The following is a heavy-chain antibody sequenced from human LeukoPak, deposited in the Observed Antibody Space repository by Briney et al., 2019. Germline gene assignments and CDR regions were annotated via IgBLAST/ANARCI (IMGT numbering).Heavy chain of an antibody. CDR2: IRYDGSNK. Sequence: PGGSLRLSCAASGFTFSSYGMHWVRQAPGKGLEWVAFIRYDGSNKYYADSVKGRFTISRDNSKNTLYLQMNSLRAEDTAVYYCAKDLAYYDTSGPFDYWGQGTLVTVPS. CDR3: AKDLAYYDTSGPFDY. D-gene: IGHD3-22*01. J-gene: IGHJ4*02. CDR1: GFTFSSYG. V-gene: IGHV3-30*02.